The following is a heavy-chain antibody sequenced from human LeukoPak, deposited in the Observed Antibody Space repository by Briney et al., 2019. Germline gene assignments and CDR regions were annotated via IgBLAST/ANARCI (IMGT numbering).Heavy chain of an antibody. CDR1: GGSFSGYY. D-gene: IGHD2-15*01. V-gene: IGHV4-34*01. CDR2: INHSGST. Sequence: SETLSLTCAVYGGSFSGYYWSWIRQPPGKGLEWIGEINHSGSTNYNPPLKSRVTISVDTSKNQFSLKLSSVTAADTAVYYCARMRSRYCSGGSCYYYGMDVWGQGTTVTVSS. CDR3: ARMRSRYCSGGSCYYYGMDV. J-gene: IGHJ6*02.